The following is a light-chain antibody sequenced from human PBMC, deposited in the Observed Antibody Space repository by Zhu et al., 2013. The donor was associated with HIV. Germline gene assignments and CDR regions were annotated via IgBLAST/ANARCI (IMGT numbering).Light chain of an antibody. CDR2: EVS. CDR1: SSDIGGYNY. V-gene: IGLV2-14*01. Sequence: QSALTQPASVSGSPGQSITISCTGASSDIGGYNYVSWYQHRPGKAPKLIIYEVSQRPSGVPDRISGSKFGTSASLAISGLQSEDEADYYCVAWDDRLSGPVFGGGTKLTVL. CDR3: VAWDDRLSGPV. J-gene: IGLJ3*02.